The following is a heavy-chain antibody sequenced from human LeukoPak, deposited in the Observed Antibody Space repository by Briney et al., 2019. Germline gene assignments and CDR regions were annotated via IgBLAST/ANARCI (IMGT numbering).Heavy chain of an antibody. J-gene: IGHJ5*02. V-gene: IGHV5-51*01. CDR1: GYSFTHYW. CDR2: IYPGDSDI. CDR3: ARQSELKGDGSWFDP. Sequence: GESLRISCKGSGYSFTHYWIIWVRQMPGKGLEWIGTIYPGDSDIRYNPSFQGQVTISADRSITTAFLQWNSLKASDTAIYYCARQSELKGDGSWFDPWGQGTLVTVSS. D-gene: IGHD1-26*01.